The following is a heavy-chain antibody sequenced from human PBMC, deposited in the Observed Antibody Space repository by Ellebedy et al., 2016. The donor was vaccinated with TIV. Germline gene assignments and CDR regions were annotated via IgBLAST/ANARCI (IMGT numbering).Heavy chain of an antibody. D-gene: IGHD3-16*01. CDR3: ARWGEAVWAFDY. CDR2: AHHSGAS. J-gene: IGHJ4*02. CDR1: GGSIRSHY. V-gene: IGHV4-59*11. Sequence: MPGGSLRLSCTVSGGSIRSHYWSWVRQPPGKGLEWIGFAHHSGASAYNPSLNSRVTMSVDTSKSQFSLKLSSVTAADTAVYYCARWGEAVWAFDYWGQGTLVTVSS.